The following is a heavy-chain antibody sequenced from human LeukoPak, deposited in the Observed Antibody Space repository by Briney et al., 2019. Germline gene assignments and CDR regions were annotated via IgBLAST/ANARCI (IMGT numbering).Heavy chain of an antibody. J-gene: IGHJ4*02. CDR2: IKQGGGER. Sequence: GGSLRLSCAVSGFSFSSYWMSWVRQAPGKGPEWVANIKQGGGERFYVDSVKGRFTISRDNAKNSLYLQMNSLRVEDTAVYYCAREDHSNYNYWGQGTLVTVSS. D-gene: IGHD4-11*01. V-gene: IGHV3-7*01. CDR3: AREDHSNYNY. CDR1: GFSFSSYW.